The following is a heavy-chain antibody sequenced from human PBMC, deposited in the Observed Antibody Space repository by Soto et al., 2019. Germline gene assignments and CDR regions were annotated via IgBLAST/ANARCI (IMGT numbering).Heavy chain of an antibody. J-gene: IGHJ4*02. CDR2: ISYDGSNK. CDR3: AKDMSYGSGRPNDY. D-gene: IGHD3-10*01. V-gene: IGHV3-30*18. CDR1: GFTFSSYG. Sequence: QVQLVESGGGVVQPGRSLRLSCAASGFTFSSYGMHWVRQAPGKGLEWVAVISYDGSNKYYADSVKGRFTISRDNCKNTLYLQMNSLRAEDTAVYYCAKDMSYGSGRPNDYWGQGTLVTVSS.